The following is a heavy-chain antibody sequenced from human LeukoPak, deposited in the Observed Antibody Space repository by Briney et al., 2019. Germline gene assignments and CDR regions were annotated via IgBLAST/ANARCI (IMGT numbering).Heavy chain of an antibody. V-gene: IGHV4-59*11. CDR2: IYYSGST. CDR3: ARDLEVWNDLNVYYYMDV. CDR1: GDSISSHY. J-gene: IGHJ6*03. D-gene: IGHD1-1*01. Sequence: PSETLSLTCTVSGDSISSHYWSWIRQPPGKGLEWIGYIYYSGSTNYNPSRKSRVTISVDTSKNQFSLKLSSVTAADTAVYYCARDLEVWNDLNVYYYMDVWGKGTTVTVSS.